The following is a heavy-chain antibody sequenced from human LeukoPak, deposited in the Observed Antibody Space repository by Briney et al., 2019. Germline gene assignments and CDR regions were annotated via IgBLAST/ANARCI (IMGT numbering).Heavy chain of an antibody. CDR3: ARAMSEGETYDGFDI. D-gene: IGHD2-21*01. CDR1: GFSLSSHG. V-gene: IGHV3-33*01. CDR2: IWDDGVNK. Sequence: GGSLRLSCAASGFSLSSHGMHWVRQAPGKGLEWVAVIWDDGVNKYYGDSVNGRVTISRDNSKNTLYLQMNSLRAEDTAVYYCARAMSEGETYDGFDIWDQGTIVTVSS. J-gene: IGHJ3*02.